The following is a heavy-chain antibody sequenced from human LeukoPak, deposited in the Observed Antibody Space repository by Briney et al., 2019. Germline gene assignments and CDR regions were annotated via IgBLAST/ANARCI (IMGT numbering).Heavy chain of an antibody. CDR2: IRYDGSSK. Sequence: GGSLRLSCAASGFTFSTSGMHWVRQAPGKGLEWVAFIRYDGSSKYFADSVKGRFTISRDNSKDTLYLQMNSLRAEDTAVYYCAKGLTFGFDYWGQGTLVTVSS. CDR3: AKGLTFGFDY. CDR1: GFTFSTSG. V-gene: IGHV3-30*02. D-gene: IGHD3-16*01. J-gene: IGHJ4*02.